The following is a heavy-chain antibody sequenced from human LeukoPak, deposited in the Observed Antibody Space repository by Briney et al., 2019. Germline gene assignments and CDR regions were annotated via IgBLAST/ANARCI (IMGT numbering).Heavy chain of an antibody. CDR1: GGSFSGYY. CDR2: INHSGST. CDR3: ARVVIFEWSAMDRDFYYMDV. V-gene: IGHV4-34*01. D-gene: IGHD3-3*01. J-gene: IGHJ6*03. Sequence: PSETLSLTCAVYGGSFSGYYWSWIRQPPGKGLEWIGEINHSGSTNYNPSLKSRVTISVDTSKNQFSLKLSSVTAANTAVYYCARVVIFEWSAMDRDFYYMDVWDKGTTVTVSS.